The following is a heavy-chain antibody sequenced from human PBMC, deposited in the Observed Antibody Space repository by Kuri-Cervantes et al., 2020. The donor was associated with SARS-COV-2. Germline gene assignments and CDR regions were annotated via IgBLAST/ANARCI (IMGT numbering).Heavy chain of an antibody. V-gene: IGHV3-30*02. Sequence: GGSLRLSCAASGFTFSSYGMHWVRQAPGKGLEWVAFIRYDGSNKYYADSVKGRFTISRDNSKNTLYLQMNSLRAEDTAVYYCARDKFGSYAPVDYWGQGTLVTVSS. CDR1: GFTFSSYG. J-gene: IGHJ4*02. CDR3: ARDKFGSYAPVDY. D-gene: IGHD1-26*01. CDR2: IRYDGSNK.